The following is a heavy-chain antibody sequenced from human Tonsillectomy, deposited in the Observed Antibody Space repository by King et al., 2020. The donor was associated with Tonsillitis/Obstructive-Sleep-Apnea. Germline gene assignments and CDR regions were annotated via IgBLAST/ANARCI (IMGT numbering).Heavy chain of an antibody. J-gene: IGHJ4*02. V-gene: IGHV3-23*04. CDR3: ARGRRGRGIGVICYDFDH. Sequence: VQLVESGGGLVQPGGSLRLSCAASGFTFSNYAMNWVRQTPGKGLEWVSSLVDIGDDTYYADTVKGRVTISRDSSKNTLYLQMNILRAEDTAVYYCARGRRGRGIGVICYDFDHWGRGTLVTVSS. D-gene: IGHD2-2*01. CDR1: GFTFSNYA. CDR2: LVDIGDDT.